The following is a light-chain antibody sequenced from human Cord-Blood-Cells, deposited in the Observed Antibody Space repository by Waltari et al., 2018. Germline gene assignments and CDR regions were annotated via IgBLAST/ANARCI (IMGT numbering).Light chain of an antibody. J-gene: IGLJ2*01. V-gene: IGLV3-1*01. Sequence: SDDLTSPPSASVSPGQPASNTCFGVKLGDKYACWYLQKPGQSPVLVIYQDSKRPSGIPERFSGSNSGNTATLTISGTQAMDEADYYCQAWDSSTVVFGGGTKLTVL. CDR3: QAWDSSTVV. CDR1: KLGDKY. CDR2: QDS.